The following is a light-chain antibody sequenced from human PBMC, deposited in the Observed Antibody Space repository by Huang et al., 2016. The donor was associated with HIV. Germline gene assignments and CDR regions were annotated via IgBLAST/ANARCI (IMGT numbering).Light chain of an antibody. CDR2: GAA. V-gene: IGKV3-15*01. CDR3: QQYNNWQYT. J-gene: IGKJ2*01. Sequence: EIVMTQSPATLSVSPGERATLSCRASQSVSRNVAWYQQKSGQAPRLLIYGAATRATGIPARFSGSGSGTEFTLTISSLQSEDFAVYYCQQYNNWQYTFGQGTKLEIK. CDR1: QSVSRN.